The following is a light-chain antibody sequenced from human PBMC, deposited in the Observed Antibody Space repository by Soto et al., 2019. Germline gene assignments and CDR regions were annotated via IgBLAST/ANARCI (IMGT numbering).Light chain of an antibody. CDR1: QGISSG. CDR2: AAS. V-gene: IGKV1-12*01. J-gene: IGKJ5*01. CDR3: RQANSLPIT. Sequence: IQVTKSPSSVSASFGDRVTITCRACQGISSGLAWYQQKPGEDPKPLINAASSLQSGVPSRFSSGGSGADFTLTIISLQPEDFVTYYCRQANSLPITFGQGTRLEIK.